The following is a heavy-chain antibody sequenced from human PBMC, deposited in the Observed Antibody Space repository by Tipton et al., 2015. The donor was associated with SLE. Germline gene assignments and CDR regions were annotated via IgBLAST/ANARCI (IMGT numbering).Heavy chain of an antibody. D-gene: IGHD2-2*01. CDR1: GGSFSGYY. J-gene: IGHJ4*02. Sequence: TLSLTCAVYGGSFSGYYWSWIRQPPGKGLEWIGDINHSGSTNYNPSLKSRVTISVDTSKNQFSLKVTSVTAADTAVYYCATARAGCSRNSCYLDDLGPGTLVTVSS. V-gene: IGHV4-34*01. CDR3: ATARAGCSRNSCYLDD. CDR2: INHSGST.